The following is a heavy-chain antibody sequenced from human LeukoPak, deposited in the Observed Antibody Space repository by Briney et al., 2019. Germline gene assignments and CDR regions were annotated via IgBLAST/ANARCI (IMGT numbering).Heavy chain of an antibody. Sequence: GGSLRLSCAASGFTFSSYSMNWVRQAPGKGLEGVSSTSSSSSYIYYADSVKGRFTISRDNAENSLYLQMNSLRAEDTAVYYCARGGRDYGFLFVYWGQGTLVTVSS. CDR3: ARGGRDYGFLFVY. CDR2: TSSSSSYI. D-gene: IGHD4-17*01. J-gene: IGHJ4*02. CDR1: GFTFSSYS. V-gene: IGHV3-21*01.